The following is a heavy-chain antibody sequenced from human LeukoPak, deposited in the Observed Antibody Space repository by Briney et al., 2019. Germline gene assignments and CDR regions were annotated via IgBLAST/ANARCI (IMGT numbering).Heavy chain of an antibody. J-gene: IGHJ4*02. D-gene: IGHD3-10*01. Sequence: GGSLRLSCAASGFTVSSNYMSWVRQAPGKGLEWVSAISGSGGNTYYADSVKGRFTISKDNSRDTLYLQMNSLRAEDTAIYYCAKDLGAGGGSVFDYWGQGALVTVSS. CDR2: ISGSGGNT. V-gene: IGHV3-23*01. CDR1: GFTVSSNY. CDR3: AKDLGAGGGSVFDY.